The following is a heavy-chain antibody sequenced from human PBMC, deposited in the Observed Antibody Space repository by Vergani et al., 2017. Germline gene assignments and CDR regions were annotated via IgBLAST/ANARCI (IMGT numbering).Heavy chain of an antibody. Sequence: QLHLQESGPGLVKPSETLSLTCTVSGGSITSSSYYWGWIRQPPGKGLEWIGNIYHSGGAYYNPSLKGRVTISVDTSKNQFSLEVTSVTAADTAVYYCARGRGYSYGFYYYYYMDVWGKGTTVTVSS. V-gene: IGHV4-39*01. CDR1: GGSITSSSYY. CDR3: ARGRGYSYGFYYYYYMDV. CDR2: IYHSGGA. J-gene: IGHJ6*03. D-gene: IGHD5-18*01.